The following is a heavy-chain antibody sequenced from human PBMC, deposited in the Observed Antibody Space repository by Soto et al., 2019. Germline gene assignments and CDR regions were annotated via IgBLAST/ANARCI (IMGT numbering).Heavy chain of an antibody. CDR2: IYWDDDK. J-gene: IGHJ3*01. D-gene: IGHD1-26*01. V-gene: IGHV2-5*02. CDR3: AHAFGGTSWPNDAFDV. CDR1: GFSLSSNGVA. Sequence: QITLKEAGPTLVKPTQTLTLTCTFSGFSLSSNGVAVGWIRQPPGEALEWLALIYWDDDKRYRASLKTRPNITKNTSKNQVVLTMTDMDPVDTATYYCAHAFGGTSWPNDAFDVWGQGTVVTVSS.